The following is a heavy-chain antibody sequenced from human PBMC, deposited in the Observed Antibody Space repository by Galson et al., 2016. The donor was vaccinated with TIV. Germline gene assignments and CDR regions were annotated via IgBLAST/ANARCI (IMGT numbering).Heavy chain of an antibody. V-gene: IGHV3-74*01. Sequence: SLRLSCAASGFHFSTYWMHWVRQVPGKGLLWVARINGDGSDRDYAESVEGRFTISRDNARNTLYLQLNRLRAEDTALYYCARVSRPNGDNVCDSWGQGTLVIVSS. CDR1: GFHFSTYW. J-gene: IGHJ4*02. CDR3: ARVSRPNGDNVCDS. D-gene: IGHD2-21*02. CDR2: INGDGSDR.